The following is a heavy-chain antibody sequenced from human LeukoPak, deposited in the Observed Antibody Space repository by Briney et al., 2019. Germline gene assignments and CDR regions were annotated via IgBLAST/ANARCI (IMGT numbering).Heavy chain of an antibody. CDR1: GFTFSSYW. J-gene: IGHJ5*02. D-gene: IGHD2-2*02. CDR3: ARAAVGVVPAAILINWFDP. Sequence: GGSLRLSCAASGFTFSSYWMSWVRQAPGKGLEWVANIKQDGSEIYYVDSVKGRFTISRDNAKNSLYLQMNSLRVEDTAVYYCARAAVGVVPAAILINWFDPWGQGTLVTVSS. CDR2: IKQDGSEI. V-gene: IGHV3-7*01.